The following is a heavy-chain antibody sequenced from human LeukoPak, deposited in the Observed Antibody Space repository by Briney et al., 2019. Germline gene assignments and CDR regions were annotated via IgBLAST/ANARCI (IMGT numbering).Heavy chain of an antibody. J-gene: IGHJ4*02. CDR3: ARDSLEYSSSSGFDY. CDR2: ISSGSSYK. D-gene: IGHD6-6*01. Sequence: GGSLRLSCAASGFTFSSYSMNWVRQAPGKGQEWVSAISSGSSYKYFTDSVRGRFSISRDNAKDSLYLQMNSLRAEDTAVYYCARDSLEYSSSSGFDYWGQGTLVTVPS. V-gene: IGHV3-21*01. CDR1: GFTFSSYS.